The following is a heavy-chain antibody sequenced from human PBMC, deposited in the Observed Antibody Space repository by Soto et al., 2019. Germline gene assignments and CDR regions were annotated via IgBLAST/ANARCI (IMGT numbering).Heavy chain of an antibody. CDR1: GFTFSSYG. Sequence: QVQLVESGGGVVQPGRSLRLSCAASGFTFSSYGMHWVRQAPGKGLEWVAVISYDGSNKYYADSVKGRFTISRDNSKNTLYLQMNSLRAEDTAVYYCAKDRGGSLLALSLWDDFDYWGQGTLVNVSS. V-gene: IGHV3-30*18. CDR2: ISYDGSNK. CDR3: AKDRGGSLLALSLWDDFDY. J-gene: IGHJ4*02. D-gene: IGHD1-26*01.